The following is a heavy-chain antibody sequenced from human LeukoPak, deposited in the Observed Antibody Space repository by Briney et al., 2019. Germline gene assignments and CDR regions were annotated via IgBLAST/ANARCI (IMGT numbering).Heavy chain of an antibody. CDR3: ARVLLWFGESKYFDY. V-gene: IGHV1-18*01. J-gene: IGHJ4*02. D-gene: IGHD3-10*01. CDR2: ISAYNGNT. CDR1: GYTFTSYG. Sequence: ASVKVSCRASGYTFTSYGISWVRQAPGQGREWMGWISAYNGNTNYAQKLQGRVTMTTDTSTSTAYMELRSLRSDDTAVYYCARVLLWFGESKYFDYWGQGTLVTVSS.